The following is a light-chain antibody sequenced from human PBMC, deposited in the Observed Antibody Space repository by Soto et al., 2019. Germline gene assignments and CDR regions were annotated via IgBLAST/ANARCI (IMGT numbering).Light chain of an antibody. CDR2: EVS. J-gene: IGLJ3*02. Sequence: QSVLTQPASVSGSPGQSITISCTGTSSDIGSYNLVSWYQQHPGRAPKLLIYEVSKRPSGVSNGFSGAKSGSTASLTISGLQAEDEAYYFCCAHAGSYSGVFGGGTKLTVL. CDR3: CAHAGSYSGV. V-gene: IGLV2-23*02. CDR1: SSDIGSYNL.